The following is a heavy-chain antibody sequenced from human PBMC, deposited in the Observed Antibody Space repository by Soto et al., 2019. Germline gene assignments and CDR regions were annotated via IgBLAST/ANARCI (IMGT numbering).Heavy chain of an antibody. CDR1: GGSISSSSYY. J-gene: IGHJ6*02. CDR3: AISGGNSYYYGMDV. D-gene: IGHD2-15*01. V-gene: IGHV4-39*01. CDR2: IYYSGST. Sequence: SETLSLTCTVSGGSISSSSYYWGWIRQPPGKGLEWIGSIYYSGSTYYNPSLKSRVTISVDTSKHQFSLKLSSVTAADTAVYYCAISGGNSYYYGMDVWGQGTTVTVSS.